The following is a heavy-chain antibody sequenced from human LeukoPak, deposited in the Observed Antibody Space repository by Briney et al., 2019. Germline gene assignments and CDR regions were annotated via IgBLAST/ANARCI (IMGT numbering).Heavy chain of an antibody. D-gene: IGHD4-17*01. Sequence: SGSTNYTPSLKSRVTISVDTSKNQFSLKLSSVTAADTAVYYCARHVFQEDGDYVAHYAMDVWGQGTMVTVSS. J-gene: IGHJ6*02. CDR3: ARHVFQEDGDYVAHYAMDV. V-gene: IGHV4-59*08. CDR2: SGST.